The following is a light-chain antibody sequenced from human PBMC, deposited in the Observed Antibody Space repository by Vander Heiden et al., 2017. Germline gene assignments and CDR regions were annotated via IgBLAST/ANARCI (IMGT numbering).Light chain of an antibody. V-gene: IGKV3-20*01. CDR2: AAS. Sequence: EIVLTQSPGTLSLSPGERATLSCRASQSVSRNYLAWYQQKPGQAPRLLIYAASSRATGIPDRFSGSGSGTDFTLTISRLEPEDFAVYYCQQYDSSPRRFTFGPGTKVHIK. CDR1: QSVSRNY. J-gene: IGKJ3*01. CDR3: QQYDSSPRRFT.